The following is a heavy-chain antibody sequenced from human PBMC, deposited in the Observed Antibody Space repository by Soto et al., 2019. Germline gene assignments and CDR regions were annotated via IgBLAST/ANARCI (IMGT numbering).Heavy chain of an antibody. Sequence: QVRLVQSGAEVKKPGSSVKVSCKASGGTFSSYTISWVRQAPGQGLEWMGRIIPILGIANYAQKFQGRVTITADKSTSTAYMELSSLRSEDTAVYYCEVATEDYYYGMDVWGQGTTVTVSS. CDR2: IIPILGIA. V-gene: IGHV1-69*02. D-gene: IGHD5-12*01. J-gene: IGHJ6*02. CDR3: EVATEDYYYGMDV. CDR1: GGTFSSYT.